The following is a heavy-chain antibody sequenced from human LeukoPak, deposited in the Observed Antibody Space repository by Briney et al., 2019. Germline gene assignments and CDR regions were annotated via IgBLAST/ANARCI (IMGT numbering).Heavy chain of an antibody. V-gene: IGHV3-43D*03. D-gene: IGHD3-22*01. CDR3: AKGYDSSGYPYFDY. CDR2: ISWDGGST. J-gene: IGHJ4*02. Sequence: GGSLRLSCAASGFTFDDYAMHWVRQAPGKGLEWVSLISWDGGSTYYADSVKGRFTISRDNSKNSLYLQMNSLRAGDTALYYCAKGYDSSGYPYFDYWGQGTLVTVSS. CDR1: GFTFDDYA.